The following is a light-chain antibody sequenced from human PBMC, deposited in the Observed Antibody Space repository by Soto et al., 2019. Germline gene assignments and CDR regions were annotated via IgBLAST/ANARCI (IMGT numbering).Light chain of an antibody. CDR2: EGS. V-gene: IGLV2-23*03. CDR3: CSYGGSSTLDVV. J-gene: IGLJ2*01. CDR1: SSDVGSYNL. Sequence: QSALTQPASVSGSPGQSITISCTGTSSDVGSYNLVSWYQQHPGKAPKLMIYEGSKRPSGVSNRFSGSKSGNTASLTISGLQAEDEADYYCCSYGGSSTLDVVFGGGTKLTVL.